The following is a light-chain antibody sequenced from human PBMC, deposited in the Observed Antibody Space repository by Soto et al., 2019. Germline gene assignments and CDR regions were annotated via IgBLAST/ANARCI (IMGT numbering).Light chain of an antibody. CDR1: QSISSW. J-gene: IGKJ1*01. V-gene: IGKV1-5*03. Sequence: DIQMTQSPSTLSASVGDRVTIICRASQSISSWLAWYQQKAGKAPKLLISKASNLDSGVPSRFSGSGSGTEFNLTISSLQPEDFATYYCQHYITFGQGTKVDIK. CDR3: QHYIT. CDR2: KAS.